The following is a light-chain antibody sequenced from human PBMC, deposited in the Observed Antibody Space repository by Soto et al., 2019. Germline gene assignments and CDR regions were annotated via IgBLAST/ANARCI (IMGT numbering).Light chain of an antibody. V-gene: IGLV2-14*01. CDR2: EVS. Sequence: QSALTQPASVSGSPGQSITISCTGTSSNVGGYNYVSWYQHHPGKVPKLMIYEVSNRPSGVSNRFSGSKSGDTASLTISGLQAEDEADYYCSSHTTRSPLIFGGGTKLTVL. CDR3: SSHTTRSPLI. J-gene: IGLJ2*01. CDR1: SSNVGGYNY.